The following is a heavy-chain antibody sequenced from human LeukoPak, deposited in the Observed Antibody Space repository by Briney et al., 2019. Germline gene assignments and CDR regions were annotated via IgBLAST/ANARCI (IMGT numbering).Heavy chain of an antibody. CDR1: GYTFTSYG. CDR2: ISAYNGNI. Sequence: ASVKVSCKASGYTFTSYGISWVRQAPGQGLEWMGWISAYNGNINYAQKLQGRVTMTTDTSTSTAYMELRSLRSDDTAVYYCARERIAAAGKEPPFDYWGQGTLVTVSS. D-gene: IGHD6-13*01. CDR3: ARERIAAAGKEPPFDY. V-gene: IGHV1-18*01. J-gene: IGHJ4*02.